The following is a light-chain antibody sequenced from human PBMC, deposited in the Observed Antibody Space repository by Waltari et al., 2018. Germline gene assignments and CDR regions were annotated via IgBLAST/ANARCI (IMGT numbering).Light chain of an antibody. J-gene: IGKJ2*01. V-gene: IGKV2-28*01. Sequence: DVVLTQTPLSLRVTLGEPASMSCRSSQSLLSSNGYNYLNWYLQKPVPSPPLLIYYGSNRPSGVPDRFSGSGSGTAFKLQISRVEAEDVGIYYCMQGQQTPFTFGQGTKVDIK. CDR2: YGS. CDR1: QSLLSSNGYNY. CDR3: MQGQQTPFT.